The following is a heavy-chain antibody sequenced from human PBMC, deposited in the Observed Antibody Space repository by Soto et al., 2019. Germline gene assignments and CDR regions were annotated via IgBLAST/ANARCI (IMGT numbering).Heavy chain of an antibody. V-gene: IGHV1-58*02. CDR2: IVVGSGNT. CDR1: GFTFTSSA. D-gene: IGHD3-22*01. J-gene: IGHJ3*02. Sequence: SVKVSCKASGFTFTSSAMQRVRQARGQRLEWIGWIVVGSGNTNYAQKFQERVTITRDMSTSTAYMELSSLRSEDTAVYYCAAVYDSSGFLHSFDAFDIWGQGTMVTVSS. CDR3: AAVYDSSGFLHSFDAFDI.